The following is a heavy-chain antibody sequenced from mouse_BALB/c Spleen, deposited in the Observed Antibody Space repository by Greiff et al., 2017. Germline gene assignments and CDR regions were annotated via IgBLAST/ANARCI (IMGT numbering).Heavy chain of an antibody. CDR1: GFTFSDYY. J-gene: IGHJ2*01. CDR2: ISDGGSYT. CDR3: ARRGDYGNLFDY. D-gene: IGHD2-1*01. Sequence: EVMLVESGGGLVKPGGSLKLSCAASGFTFSDYYMYWVRQTPEKRLAWVATISDGGSYTYYPDSVKGRFTISRDNAKNNLYLQMSSLRSEDTAMYYCARRGDYGNLFDYWGQGTTRTVSS. V-gene: IGHV5-4*02.